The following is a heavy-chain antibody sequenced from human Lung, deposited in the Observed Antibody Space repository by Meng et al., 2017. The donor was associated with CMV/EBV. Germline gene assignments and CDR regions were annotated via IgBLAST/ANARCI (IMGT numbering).Heavy chain of an antibody. CDR3: ARVRQESFIVGATAFDY. CDR1: GGSISSSSYY. Sequence: LXCTVSGGSISSSSYYWGWIRQPPGKGLEWIGSIYYSGSTYYNPSLKSRVTISVDTSKNQFSLKLSSVTAADTAVYYCARVRQESFIVGATAFDYXRQGTLVTVSS. J-gene: IGHJ4*02. V-gene: IGHV4-39*07. D-gene: IGHD1-26*01. CDR2: IYYSGST.